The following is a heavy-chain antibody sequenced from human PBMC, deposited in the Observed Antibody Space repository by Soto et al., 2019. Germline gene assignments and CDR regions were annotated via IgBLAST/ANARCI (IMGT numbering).Heavy chain of an antibody. Sequence: GGSLRLSCEGSGFTFSNYAMSWVRQAPGEGPEWVSTIGGGDDIFYADSVKGRFTISRDNSKNTLYLQMNSLRAEDTAVYYCAKDQSSSSTDDMDVWGKGTTVTVSS. V-gene: IGHV3-23*01. D-gene: IGHD6-13*01. J-gene: IGHJ6*03. CDR3: AKDQSSSSTDDMDV. CDR2: IGGGDDI. CDR1: GFTFSNYA.